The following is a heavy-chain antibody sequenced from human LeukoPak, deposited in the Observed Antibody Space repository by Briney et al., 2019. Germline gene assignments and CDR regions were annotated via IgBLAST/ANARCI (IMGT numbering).Heavy chain of an antibody. CDR2: INHSGST. J-gene: IGHJ3*02. CDR3: ARGPARYCSSTGCYDRRSDPAFDI. V-gene: IGHV4-34*01. D-gene: IGHD2-2*01. Sequence: PSETLSLTCAVYGGSFSGYYWSWIRQPPGKGLEWIGEINHSGSTNYNPSLKSRVTISVDTSKNQFSLKLSSVTAADTAVYYCARGPARYCSSTGCYDRRSDPAFDIWGQGTMVTVSS. CDR1: GGSFSGYY.